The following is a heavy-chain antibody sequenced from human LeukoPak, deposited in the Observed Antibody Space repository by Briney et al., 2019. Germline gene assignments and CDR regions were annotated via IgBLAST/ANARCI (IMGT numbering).Heavy chain of an antibody. CDR3: ARGTIAAAGYYYFDY. Sequence: GGSLRLSCAATGSTFSSYWMSWVRQAPGKGLEWVANIKQDGSEKYYVDSMKGRFTISRDNAKNSLYLQMNSLRAEDTAVYYCARGTIAAAGYYYFDYWGQGTQVTVSS. V-gene: IGHV3-7*04. CDR1: GSTFSSYW. D-gene: IGHD6-13*01. CDR2: IKQDGSEK. J-gene: IGHJ4*02.